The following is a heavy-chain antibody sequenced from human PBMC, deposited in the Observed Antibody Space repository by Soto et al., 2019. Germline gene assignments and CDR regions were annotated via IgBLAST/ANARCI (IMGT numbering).Heavy chain of an antibody. D-gene: IGHD3-10*01. CDR2: IVVGSGNT. J-gene: IGHJ4*02. CDR3: ARDGHNSLSGDN. Sequence: SVKASCKASCITFTNSVMEWGRQARGQRLEWIGWIVVGSGNTNYAQKFQERVTITRDMSTSTAYMELSSLRSEDTAVYYCARDGHNSLSGDNWGQGTLVTVSS. CDR1: CITFTNSV. V-gene: IGHV1-58*02.